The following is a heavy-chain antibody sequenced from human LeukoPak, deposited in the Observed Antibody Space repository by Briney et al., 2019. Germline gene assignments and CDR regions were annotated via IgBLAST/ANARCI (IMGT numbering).Heavy chain of an antibody. CDR1: GFTVSSNY. D-gene: IGHD1-26*01. V-gene: IGHV3-66*01. CDR2: IYNVGST. Sequence: GGSLRLSCAASGFTVSSNYMSWVRQAPGKGLEWVSVIYNVGSTYFADSVKGRFTISRDNSKNTLYLQMNSLTAEDTAVYYCAGDGGSYYFDYWGQGTLVTVSS. J-gene: IGHJ4*02. CDR3: AGDGGSYYFDY.